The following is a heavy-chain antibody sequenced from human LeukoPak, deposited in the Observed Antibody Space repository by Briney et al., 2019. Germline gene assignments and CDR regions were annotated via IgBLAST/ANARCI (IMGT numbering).Heavy chain of an antibody. CDR3: ARGELDFNCSSTSCYNIWFDP. D-gene: IGHD2-2*02. Sequence: SETLSLTCTVSGGSISSGDYYWSWIRQPPGKGLEWIGYIYYSGSTYYNPSLKSRVTISVDTSKNQFPLKLSSVTAADTAVYYCARGELDFNCSSTSCYNIWFDPWGQGTLVTVSS. CDR1: GGSISSGDYY. CDR2: IYYSGST. J-gene: IGHJ5*02. V-gene: IGHV4-30-4*08.